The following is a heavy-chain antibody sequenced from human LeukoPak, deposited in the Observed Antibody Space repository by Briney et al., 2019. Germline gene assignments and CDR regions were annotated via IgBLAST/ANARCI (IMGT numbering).Heavy chain of an antibody. Sequence: GGSLRLSCAASGFTFSSYGMNWVRQAPGKGLEWVAFIRYDGSKKYSADSVKGRFTISRDNSKNTLYLQMNSLRPEDTAVYYCAKDGGSGWIFDYWGQGTLVTVSS. V-gene: IGHV3-30*02. D-gene: IGHD6-19*01. CDR2: IRYDGSKK. CDR1: GFTFSSYG. J-gene: IGHJ4*02. CDR3: AKDGGSGWIFDY.